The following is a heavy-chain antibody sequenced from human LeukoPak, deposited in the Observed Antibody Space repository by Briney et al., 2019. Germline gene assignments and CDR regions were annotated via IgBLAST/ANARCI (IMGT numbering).Heavy chain of an antibody. CDR2: IYHSGST. Sequence: SETLSLTCAVSGYSISSGCYWGWIRQPPGKGLEWIGSIYHSGSTYYNPSLKSRVTISVDTSKNQFSLKLSSVTAADTAVYYCATPYCSSTSCYDAFDIWGQGTMVTVSS. D-gene: IGHD2-2*01. V-gene: IGHV4-38-2*01. J-gene: IGHJ3*02. CDR3: ATPYCSSTSCYDAFDI. CDR1: GYSISSGCY.